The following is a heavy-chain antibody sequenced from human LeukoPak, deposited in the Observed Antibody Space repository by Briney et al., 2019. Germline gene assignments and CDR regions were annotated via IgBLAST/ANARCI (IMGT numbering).Heavy chain of an antibody. CDR1: GFTFSTYS. CDR2: TSYDESNK. Sequence: PGGSLRLSCAASGFTFSTYSMHWVRQAPGKGLEWVALTSYDESNKFYAHSVKGRFTISRDNSKNTLYLQMNSLRDEDTAVYYCARSHSGSYFDYWGQGTLVTVSS. V-gene: IGHV3-30*04. J-gene: IGHJ4*02. CDR3: ARSHSGSYFDY. D-gene: IGHD1-26*01.